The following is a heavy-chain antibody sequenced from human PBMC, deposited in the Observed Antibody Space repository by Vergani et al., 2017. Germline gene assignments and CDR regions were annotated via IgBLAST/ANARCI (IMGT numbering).Heavy chain of an antibody. CDR1: GGSISSYY. Sequence: QLQLQESGPGLVKPSETLSLTCTVSGGSISSYYWSWIRQPPGKGLEWIGYIYYSGSTNYNPSLKSRVTISVDTSKNQFSLKLSSVTAADTAVYYCARERKGYFDYWGQGTLVTVSS. CDR2: IYYSGST. J-gene: IGHJ4*02. V-gene: IGHV4-59*01. CDR3: ARERKGYFDY.